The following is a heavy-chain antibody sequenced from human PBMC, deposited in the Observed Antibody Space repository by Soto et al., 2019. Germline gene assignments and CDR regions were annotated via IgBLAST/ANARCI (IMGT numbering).Heavy chain of an antibody. Sequence: SQTLSLTCAISGDSVSSNSAAWNWIRQSPSRGLEWLGRTYYRSKWYNDYAVSVKSRITINPDTSKNQFSLQLNSVTPEDTAVYYCAREPLVGYSRTQPGISFDYWGQGTLVTVSS. CDR2: TYYRSKWYN. CDR1: GDSVSSNSAA. CDR3: AREPLVGYSRTQPGISFDY. J-gene: IGHJ4*02. V-gene: IGHV6-1*01. D-gene: IGHD6-13*01.